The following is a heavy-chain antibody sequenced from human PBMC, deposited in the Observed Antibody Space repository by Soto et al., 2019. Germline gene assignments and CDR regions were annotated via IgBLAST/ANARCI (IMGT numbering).Heavy chain of an antibody. CDR1: GGSISSGGYY. J-gene: IGHJ3*02. Sequence: QVQLQESGPGLVKPSQTLSLTCTVSGGSISSGGYYWSWVRQHPGKGLEWIGYIYYSGSTYSNPSLKSRVTISVDTSKNQFSLKLSSVTAADTAVYYCAREYSSGWYVAFDIWGQGTMVTVSS. D-gene: IGHD6-19*01. CDR2: IYYSGST. CDR3: AREYSSGWYVAFDI. V-gene: IGHV4-31*03.